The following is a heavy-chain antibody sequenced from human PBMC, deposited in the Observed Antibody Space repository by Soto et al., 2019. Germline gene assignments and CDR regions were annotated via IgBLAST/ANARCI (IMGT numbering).Heavy chain of an antibody. D-gene: IGHD2-2*01. CDR2: FAPEDAKI. V-gene: IGHV1-24*01. CDR3: ATGTIFLVPAAILPFDY. Sequence: ASVKVSCKVSGKTLSEVSIHWVRQSPGKGLEWMGGFAPEDAKIIYAQKFQGRVTMTEDTPTDTAYMELSSLGSEDTGVYYCATGTIFLVPAAILPFDYWGQGTQVTVS. CDR1: GKTLSEVS. J-gene: IGHJ4*02.